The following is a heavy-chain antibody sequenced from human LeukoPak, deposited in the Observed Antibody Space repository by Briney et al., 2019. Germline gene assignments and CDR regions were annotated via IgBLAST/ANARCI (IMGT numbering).Heavy chain of an antibody. CDR1: GGSIDSFY. Sequence: SETLSLTCTVSGGSIDSFYWSWIRQSAGKGLEWIGRIYTSGSTNYNPSLMSRVTISVDTPKNQFSLKLSSVTAADTAVYYCARASYYYYMDVWGKGTTVTVSS. V-gene: IGHV4-4*07. CDR2: IYTSGST. CDR3: ARASYYYYMDV. D-gene: IGHD5-12*01. J-gene: IGHJ6*03.